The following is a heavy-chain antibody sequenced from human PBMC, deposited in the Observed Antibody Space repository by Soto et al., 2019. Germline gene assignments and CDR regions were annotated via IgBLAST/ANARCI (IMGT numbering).Heavy chain of an antibody. D-gene: IGHD6-6*01. CDR3: ATYSSSSLSWFDP. J-gene: IGHJ5*02. V-gene: IGHV1-8*01. CDR1: GYTFTSYD. CDR2: MNPNSGNT. Sequence: ASVKVSCKASGYTFTSYDINWVRQATGQGLEWMGWMNPNSGNTGYAQKFQGRVTMTRNTSISTAYMELSSLRSEYTAVYYCATYSSSSLSWFDPWGQGTLVTVSS.